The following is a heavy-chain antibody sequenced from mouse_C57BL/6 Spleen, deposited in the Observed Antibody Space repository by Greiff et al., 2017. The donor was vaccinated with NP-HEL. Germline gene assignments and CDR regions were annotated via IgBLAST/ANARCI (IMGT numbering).Heavy chain of an antibody. CDR3: TILRGAFDY. CDR2: IDPENGDT. D-gene: IGHD3-3*01. V-gene: IGHV14-4*01. J-gene: IGHJ2*01. Sequence: EVHLVESGAELVRPGASVKLSCTASGFNIKDDYMHWVKQRPEQGLEWIGWIDPENGDTEYASKFQGKATITADTSSNTAYLQLSSLTSEDTAVYYCTILRGAFDYWGQGTTLTVSS. CDR1: GFNIKDDY.